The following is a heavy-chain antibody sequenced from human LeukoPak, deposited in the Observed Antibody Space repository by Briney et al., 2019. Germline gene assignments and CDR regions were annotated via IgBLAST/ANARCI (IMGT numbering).Heavy chain of an antibody. CDR2: LRGNGDA. CDR1: GLSFSTFA. D-gene: IGHD3-16*01. CDR3: ARASWVSSTDAVR. J-gene: IGHJ4*02. Sequence: GGSLRLSCAASGLSFSTFAMSWVRQGPARGLEWVSSLRGNGDAFYADSVKGRFTLSSDISRNTVYLQLNNLRVEDTAIYYCARASWVSSTDAVRWGQGTLVTVSS. V-gene: IGHV3-23*01.